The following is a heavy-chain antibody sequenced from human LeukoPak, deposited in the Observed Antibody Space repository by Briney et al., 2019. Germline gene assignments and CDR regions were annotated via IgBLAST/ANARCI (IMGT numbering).Heavy chain of an antibody. V-gene: IGHV3-23*01. CDR3: AKDRGSGSSGGEYYFDY. Sequence: GGSLRLSCVASGVTLSNYAMSWARQAPGKGLEWVSGISSSGSGGNTYYADSVKGRFTISRDSSRNTLYLQMNSLRAEDTAVYYCAKDRGSGSSGGEYYFDYWGQGTLVTVSS. CDR2: ISSSGSGGNT. CDR1: GVTLSNYA. D-gene: IGHD6-6*01. J-gene: IGHJ4*02.